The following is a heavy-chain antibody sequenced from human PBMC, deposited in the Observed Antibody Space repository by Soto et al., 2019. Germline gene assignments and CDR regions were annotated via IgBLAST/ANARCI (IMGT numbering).Heavy chain of an antibody. CDR1: GGSISSGDYY. CDR3: ARDTSRVGMKALRGFYFDY. V-gene: IGHV4-30-4*01. CDR2: IYYGGST. D-gene: IGHD6-13*01. Sequence: QVQLQESGPGLVKPSQTLSLTCTVSGGSISSGDYYWSWIRQPPGKGLEWIGYIYYGGSTYYNPSLKSRVTISVDTSKNQFSLKLSSVTAADTAVYYCARDTSRVGMKALRGFYFDYWGQGTLVTVSS. J-gene: IGHJ4*02.